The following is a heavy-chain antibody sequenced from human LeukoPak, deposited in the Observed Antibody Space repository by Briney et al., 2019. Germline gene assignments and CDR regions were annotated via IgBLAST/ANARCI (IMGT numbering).Heavy chain of an antibody. Sequence: ASVRVSCKASGYTFTTYDINWVRQAPGQGLEWMGRLNPSNGNTDYAQNFRGRFTMTKDNSRNTAYMELDSLRSEDTAVYYCASGRFYDWLLSHWGQGTLATVSS. V-gene: IGHV1-8*01. D-gene: IGHD3-9*01. CDR1: GYTFTTYD. J-gene: IGHJ4*02. CDR3: ASGRFYDWLLSH. CDR2: LNPSNGNT.